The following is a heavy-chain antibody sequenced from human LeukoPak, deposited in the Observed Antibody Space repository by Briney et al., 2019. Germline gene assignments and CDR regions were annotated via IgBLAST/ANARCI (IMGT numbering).Heavy chain of an antibody. J-gene: IGHJ4*02. V-gene: IGHV4-39*01. CDR2: IYYSGSI. CDR3: ASLRERSYYARGFDY. D-gene: IGHD3-3*01. Sequence: SETLSLTCTVSGGSISSSSYYWGWIRQPPGKGLEWIGSIYYSGSIYYNPSLKSRVTISVDTSKNQFSLKLSSVTAANTAVYYCASLRERSYYARGFDYWGQGTLVTVSS. CDR1: GGSISSSSYY.